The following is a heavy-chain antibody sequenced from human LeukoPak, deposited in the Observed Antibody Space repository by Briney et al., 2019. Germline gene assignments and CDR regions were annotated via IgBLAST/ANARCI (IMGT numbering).Heavy chain of an antibody. J-gene: IGHJ4*02. CDR3: ARALTDTARYFDY. CDR2: IRYDGSNK. V-gene: IGHV3-30*02. CDR1: GFTFSSYG. Sequence: PRGSLRLSCAASGFTFSSYGMHWVRQAPGKGLEWVAFIRYDGSNKYYADSVKGRFTISRDNAKNSLYLQMNSLRAEDTAVYYCARALTDTARYFDYWGQGTLVTVSS. D-gene: IGHD4/OR15-4a*01.